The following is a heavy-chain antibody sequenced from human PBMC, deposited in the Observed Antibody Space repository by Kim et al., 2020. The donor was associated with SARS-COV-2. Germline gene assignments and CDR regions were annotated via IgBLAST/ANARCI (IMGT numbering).Heavy chain of an antibody. CDR1: GYALTDLS. V-gene: IGHV1-24*01. J-gene: IGHJ4*02. CDR2: FYPEAGET. Sequence: ASVTVSCKVSGYALTDLSIHWVRQAPGKGLQWMGGFYPEAGETIFAQNFQGRVTMTEDTSTDTAYMELSSLRSDDTAVYFCATGYTSVGGDYWGQGSLVTVSS. D-gene: IGHD2-15*01. CDR3: ATGYTSVGGDY.